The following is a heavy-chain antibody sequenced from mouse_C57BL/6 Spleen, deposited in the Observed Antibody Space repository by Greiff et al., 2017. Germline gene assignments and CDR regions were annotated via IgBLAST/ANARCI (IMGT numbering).Heavy chain of an antibody. Sequence: QVQLQQSGAELVRPGASVTLSCKASGYTFTDYEMHWVKQTPVHGLEWIGAIDPETGGTAYTQKFKGKAILTADKSSSTAYMELRSLTSEDSAVYYCTRGEGNYYGSSSYYFDYWGQGTTLTVSS. J-gene: IGHJ2*01. CDR1: GYTFTDYE. V-gene: IGHV1-15*01. CDR2: IDPETGGT. CDR3: TRGEGNYYGSSSYYFDY. D-gene: IGHD1-1*01.